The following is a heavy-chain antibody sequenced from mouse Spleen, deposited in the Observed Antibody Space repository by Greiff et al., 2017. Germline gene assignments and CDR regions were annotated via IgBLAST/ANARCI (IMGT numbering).Heavy chain of an antibody. CDR3: ARGNYRYDDGGFDY. V-gene: IGHV5-4*02. CDR1: GFTFSDYY. D-gene: IGHD2-14*01. CDR2: ISDGGSYT. Sequence: EVHLVESGGGLVKPGGSLKLSCAASGFTFSDYYMYWVRQTPEKRLEWVATISDGGSYTYYPDSVKGRFTISRDNAKNNLYLQMSSLRSEDTAMYYCARGNYRYDDGGFDYWGQGTTLTVSS. J-gene: IGHJ2*01.